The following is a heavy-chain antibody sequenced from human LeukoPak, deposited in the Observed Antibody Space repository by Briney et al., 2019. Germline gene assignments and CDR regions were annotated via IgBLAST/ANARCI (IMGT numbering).Heavy chain of an antibody. V-gene: IGHV1-18*01. J-gene: IGHJ6*02. CDR3: ARDSGYCSGDSCNYYYGMDV. CDR1: VYTFTSYG. D-gene: IGHD2-15*01. Sequence: ASAKVSCKASVYTFTSYGVSWVRQAPGQGLEWMGWINVYDGNTKYGQNLQGRVTMTTDTSTSTAYMELRSLGSDDTAVYYCARDSGYCSGDSCNYYYGMDVWGQGTTVTVSS. CDR2: INVYDGNT.